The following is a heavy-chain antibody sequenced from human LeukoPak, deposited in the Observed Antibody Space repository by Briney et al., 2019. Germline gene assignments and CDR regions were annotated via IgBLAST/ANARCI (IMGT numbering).Heavy chain of an antibody. Sequence: PSETLSLTCNVSGGSISSYFWSWIRQPAGKGLEWIGRIYTSGSTNYTPSLKSRVTISVDTSKNQFSLKLSSVTAADTAVYYCARAQYYYDRTTFDPWGQGTLVTVSS. CDR2: IYTSGST. J-gene: IGHJ5*02. D-gene: IGHD3-22*01. CDR3: ARAQYYYDRTTFDP. V-gene: IGHV4-4*07. CDR1: GGSISSYF.